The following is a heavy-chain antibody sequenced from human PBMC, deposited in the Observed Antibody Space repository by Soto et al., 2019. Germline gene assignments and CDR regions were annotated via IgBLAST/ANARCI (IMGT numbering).Heavy chain of an antibody. CDR2: IWYDGSNK. Sequence: ESGGGVVQPGRSLRLSCAASGFTFSSYGMHWVRQAPGKGLEWVAVIWYDGSNKYYADSVKGRFTISRDNSKNTLYLQMNSLRAEDTAVYYCAREVSDNTIFDYWGQGTLVTVSS. CDR3: AREVSDNTIFDY. V-gene: IGHV3-33*01. D-gene: IGHD3-3*01. J-gene: IGHJ4*02. CDR1: GFTFSSYG.